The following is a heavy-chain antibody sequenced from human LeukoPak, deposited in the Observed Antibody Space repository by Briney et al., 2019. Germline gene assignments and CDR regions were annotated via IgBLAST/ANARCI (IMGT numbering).Heavy chain of an antibody. CDR3: AKDRSYASFED. V-gene: IGHV3-21*04. CDR1: GFTFSSYS. CDR2: ISSSSSYI. D-gene: IGHD2-2*01. J-gene: IGHJ4*02. Sequence: GGSLRLSCAASGFTFSSYSMNWVRRAPGKGLEWVSSISSSSSYIYYADSVKGRFTISRDNAKNSLYLQMNSLRAEDTAVYYCAKDRSYASFEDWGQGTLVTVSS.